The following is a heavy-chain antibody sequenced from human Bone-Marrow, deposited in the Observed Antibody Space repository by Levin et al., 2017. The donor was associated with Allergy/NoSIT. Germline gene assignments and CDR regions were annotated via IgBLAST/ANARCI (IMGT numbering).Heavy chain of an antibody. CDR1: GFTFRTYT. D-gene: IGHD3-3*01. Sequence: GESLKISCAASGFTFRTYTMNWVRQAPGRGLEWVSSISSTGKYMYYADSLKGRFTISRDNANNSLSLQMNSLRVEDTAVYYCARDRDLNDYWGHGTLVTVSS. CDR3: ARDRDLNDY. J-gene: IGHJ4*01. V-gene: IGHV3-21*01. CDR2: ISSTGKYM.